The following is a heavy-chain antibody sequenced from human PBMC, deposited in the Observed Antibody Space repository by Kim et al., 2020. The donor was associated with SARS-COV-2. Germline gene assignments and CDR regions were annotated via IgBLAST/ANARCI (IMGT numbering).Heavy chain of an antibody. CDR1: GFTFSNYW. Sequence: AGSLRLSCAASGFTFSNYWMHWVRQAPGKGLVWVSRINSDGSFTTYRDSVRGRFTISRDNAKNTLYLQMNSLRAEDTAVYYCARERRYAGYPVDYWGQGTLVTVSS. V-gene: IGHV3-74*03. CDR2: INSDGSFT. J-gene: IGHJ4*02. CDR3: ARERRYAGYPVDY. D-gene: IGHD5-12*01.